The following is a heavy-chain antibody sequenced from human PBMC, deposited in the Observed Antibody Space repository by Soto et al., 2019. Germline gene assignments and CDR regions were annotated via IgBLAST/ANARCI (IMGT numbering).Heavy chain of an antibody. CDR2: ISFDGGNK. V-gene: IGHV3-30-3*01. D-gene: IGHD3-22*01. Sequence: PGGSLRLSCSASGFIFSNYAMHWVRQAPGKGLEWVAVISFDGGNKNYADSVTGRFTISRDNSKNTLYLQMNSLRGEDTAVYYCARGSPKPRWLSYFDYWGQGTLVTVSS. J-gene: IGHJ4*02. CDR3: ARGSPKPRWLSYFDY. CDR1: GFIFSNYA.